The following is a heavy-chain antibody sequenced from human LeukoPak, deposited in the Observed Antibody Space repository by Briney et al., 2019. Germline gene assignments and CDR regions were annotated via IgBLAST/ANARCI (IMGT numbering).Heavy chain of an antibody. D-gene: IGHD4-17*01. V-gene: IGHV3-23*01. CDR2: IRGSGGGT. J-gene: IGHJ3*02. CDR3: ARDPNGDYIGAFDI. CDR1: GFTFNSYA. Sequence: HPGGSRRLSCAVSGFTFNSYAMMWVRQAPGKGPEWVSAIRGSGGGTEYADSVKGRFTISRDNSKNTLYLQMNSLRAEDTAVYYCARDPNGDYIGAFDILGQGTMVTVSS.